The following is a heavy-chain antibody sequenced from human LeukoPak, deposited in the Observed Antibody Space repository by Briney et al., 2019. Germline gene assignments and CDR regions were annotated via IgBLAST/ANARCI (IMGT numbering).Heavy chain of an antibody. CDR1: GGTFSSYA. CDR2: IIPNFGKA. J-gene: IGHJ6*03. D-gene: IGHD1-1*01. CDR3: ARADDRYYYYMDV. V-gene: IGHV1-69*05. Sequence: SVKVSCKSSGGTFSSYAISWVRQAPGQGLEWVGGIIPNFGKANYAQKFQGRVTINTHESTSTAYMELSSLRSEDTAVYYCARADDRYYYYMDVWGKGTTVTVSS.